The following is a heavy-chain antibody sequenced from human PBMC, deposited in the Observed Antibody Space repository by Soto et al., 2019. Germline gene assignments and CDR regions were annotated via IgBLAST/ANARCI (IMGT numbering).Heavy chain of an antibody. D-gene: IGHD4-17*01. CDR3: ARVVDYGTRVDY. CDR2: IYSATST. CDR1: GFTVSSNY. J-gene: IGHJ4*02. Sequence: EVQLVESGGGLIQPGGSLRLSCAASGFTVSSNYMSWVRQAPGKGLEWVSVIYSATSTYYVDSVKGRFTISRDNSKNTLYLQMDSLRAEDTAVYYCARVVDYGTRVDYWGQATLVTVSS. V-gene: IGHV3-53*01.